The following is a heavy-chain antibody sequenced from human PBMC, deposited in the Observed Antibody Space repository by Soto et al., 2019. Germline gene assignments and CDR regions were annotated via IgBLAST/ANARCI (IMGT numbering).Heavy chain of an antibody. Sequence: QVQLVQSGAEVKKPGASVKVSCKASGYTFTSYDINWVRQATGQGLEWMGWMNPNSGNTGYAQKFQGRVTMTRNTSISTAYMELSSLRSEDTAVYYCARTAYYYDSSGYYYDAFDIWGQGTMVTVSS. CDR1: GYTFTSYD. J-gene: IGHJ3*02. CDR3: ARTAYYYDSSGYYYDAFDI. CDR2: MNPNSGNT. D-gene: IGHD3-22*01. V-gene: IGHV1-8*01.